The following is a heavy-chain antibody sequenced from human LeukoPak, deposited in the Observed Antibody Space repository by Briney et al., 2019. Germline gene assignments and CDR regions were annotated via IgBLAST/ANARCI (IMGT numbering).Heavy chain of an antibody. D-gene: IGHD2-2*02. J-gene: IGHJ5*02. CDR3: ARGFDIVVVPAAIPHWFDP. V-gene: IGHV1-69*13. Sequence: ASVKVSCKASGGTFSSYAISWVRQAPGQGLEWMGGIIPIFGTANYAQKFQGRVTITADESTSTAYMELSSLRSEDTAVYYCARGFDIVVVPAAIPHWFDPWGQGTLVTVSS. CDR1: GGTFSSYA. CDR2: IIPIFGTA.